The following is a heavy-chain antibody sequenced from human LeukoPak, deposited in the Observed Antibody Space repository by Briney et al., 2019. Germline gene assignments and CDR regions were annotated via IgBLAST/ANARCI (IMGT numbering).Heavy chain of an antibody. CDR1: GFTFSSYA. J-gene: IGHJ4*02. V-gene: IGHV3-23*01. D-gene: IGHD1-26*01. CDR2: IISGGST. CDR3: AKQPLVGATFDY. Sequence: GGSLRLSCAASGFTFSSYAMSWVRQAPGKGLEWVSAIISGGSTYYADSVKGRFTISRDTSKNTLHLQMNSLRAEDTAVYYCAKQPLVGATFDYWGQGTLVTVPS.